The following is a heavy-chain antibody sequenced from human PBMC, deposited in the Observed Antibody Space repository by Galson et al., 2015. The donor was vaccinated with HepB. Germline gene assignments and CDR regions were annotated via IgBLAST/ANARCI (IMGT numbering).Heavy chain of an antibody. CDR1: GYTFTNYY. CDR3: VRGGAGGNYRSLRYFNGMDV. V-gene: IGHV1-46*01. J-gene: IGHJ6*02. CDR2: MNPSGGST. D-gene: IGHD1-26*01. Sequence: SVKVSCKASGYTFTNYYIHWVRQAPGQGLEWMGIMNPSGGSTSYAQKFQGRIIMTRDTSTSTVYMELSSLRSEDEAVYYFVRGGAGGNYRSLRYFNGMDVWGQGTTVTVSS.